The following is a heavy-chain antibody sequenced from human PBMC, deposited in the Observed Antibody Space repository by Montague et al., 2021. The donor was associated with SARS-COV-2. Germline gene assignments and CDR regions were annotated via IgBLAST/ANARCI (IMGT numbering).Heavy chain of an antibody. CDR1: GFSLSTSGVG. CDR3: ARRRSVGDAWSGYNWFDP. Sequence: PALVKPTQTLTLTCRFSGFSLSTSGVGVAWIRQPPRKALEWLAVIYWNDDKRYSPSLKNRLTVTKDTSKNEVILAMTNMDPVDTATYYCARRRSVGDAWSGYNWFDPWGQGTLVTVSS. V-gene: IGHV2-5*01. J-gene: IGHJ5*02. D-gene: IGHD3-3*01. CDR2: IYWNDDK.